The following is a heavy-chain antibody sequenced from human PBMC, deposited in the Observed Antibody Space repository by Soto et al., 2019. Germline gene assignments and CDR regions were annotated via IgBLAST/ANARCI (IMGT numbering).Heavy chain of an antibody. Sequence: PSETLSLTCAVSGYSISSGYYWGWIRQPPGKGLEWIGSIYHSGGTYYNPSLKSRVTISVDTSKNQFSLKLSSVIAADTAVYYCARDCGFWSGYYGDFYYYYGMDVWGQGTTVTVSS. CDR2: IYHSGGT. CDR3: ARDCGFWSGYYGDFYYYYGMDV. CDR1: GYSISSGYY. D-gene: IGHD3-3*01. V-gene: IGHV4-38-2*02. J-gene: IGHJ6*02.